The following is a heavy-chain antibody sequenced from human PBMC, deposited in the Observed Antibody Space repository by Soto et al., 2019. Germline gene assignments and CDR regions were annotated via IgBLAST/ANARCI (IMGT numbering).Heavy chain of an antibody. D-gene: IGHD1-1*01. CDR1: AGTFSSYA. J-gene: IGHJ6*02. CDR3: ARAPGTEAYYYGMDV. CDR2: IIPIFGTA. V-gene: IGHV1-69*13. Sequence: ASVKVSCKASAGTFSSYAISWVRRAPGQGLEWMGGIIPIFGTANYAQKFQGRVTITADESTSTAYTELSSLRSEDTAVYYCARAPGTEAYYYGMDVWGQGTTVTVSS.